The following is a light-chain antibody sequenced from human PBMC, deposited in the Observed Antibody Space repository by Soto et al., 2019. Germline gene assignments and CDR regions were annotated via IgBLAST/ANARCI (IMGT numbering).Light chain of an antibody. CDR3: GSYTSATTWV. V-gene: IGLV2-14*03. CDR2: EVS. CDR1: TSNIGRNS. Sequence: QSVLTQPPSASGTPGQRFTISCSGSTSNIGRNSVYWYQQLPGKAPKLIIYEVSNRPSGVSDRFSGSKSGNTASLSISGLQTEDEADYYCGSYTSATTWVFGGGTKVTVL. J-gene: IGLJ3*02.